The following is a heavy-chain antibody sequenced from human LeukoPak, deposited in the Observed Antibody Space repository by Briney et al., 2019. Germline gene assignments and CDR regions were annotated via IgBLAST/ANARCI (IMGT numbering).Heavy chain of an antibody. D-gene: IGHD2-15*01. CDR2: ISSSGSTI. CDR3: ARGYPVVVVAAQFDY. V-gene: IGHV3-11*01. J-gene: IGHJ4*02. Sequence: GGSLRLSCAASGFTFSDYNMSWIRQAPGKGLERGSYISSSGSTIYYADSVKGRFTISRDNAKNSLYLQMNSLRAEDTAVYYCARGYPVVVVAAQFDYWGQGTLVTVSS. CDR1: GFTFSDYN.